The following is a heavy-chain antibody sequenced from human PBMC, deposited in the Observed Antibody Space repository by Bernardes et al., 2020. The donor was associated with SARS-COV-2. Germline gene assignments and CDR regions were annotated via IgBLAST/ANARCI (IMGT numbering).Heavy chain of an antibody. Sequence: GGSLRLSCAASGFTFSSYCMHWVRQAPGQGLVWVSRLNSDGSSTSYADSVKGRFTISRDNAKNTLFLQMNSLRVEDTAVYYCARSAYYGSTGYYYGDWGQVTLVTVSS. CDR1: GFTFSSYC. V-gene: IGHV3-74*01. D-gene: IGHD3-22*01. CDR2: LNSDGSST. J-gene: IGHJ4*02. CDR3: ARSAYYGSTGYYYGD.